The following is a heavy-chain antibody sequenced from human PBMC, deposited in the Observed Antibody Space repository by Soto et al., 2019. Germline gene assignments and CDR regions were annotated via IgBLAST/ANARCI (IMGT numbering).Heavy chain of an antibody. CDR3: ARSEYCSSTSCYSDYYFDY. Sequence: PGGSLRLSCAASGFTVSSNYMGWVRQAPGKGLEWVSVIYSGGSTYYADSVKGRFTISRDNSKNTLYLQMNSLRAEDTAVYYCARSEYCSSTSCYSDYYFDYWGQGTLVTVSS. CDR1: GFTVSSNY. V-gene: IGHV3-66*01. D-gene: IGHD2-2*01. J-gene: IGHJ4*02. CDR2: IYSGGST.